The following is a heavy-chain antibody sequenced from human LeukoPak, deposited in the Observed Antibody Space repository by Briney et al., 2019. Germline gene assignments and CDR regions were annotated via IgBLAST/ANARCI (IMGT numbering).Heavy chain of an antibody. Sequence: SETLSLTCAVSGDSITSSNWWSWVRQPPGQGLEWIGEIWYSGSTNYNPSLRSRVAISVDKSKNQFSLKLSSVTAADTAMYYCAFYNRGWYFDYWGQGTLVTVSS. J-gene: IGHJ4*02. CDR1: GDSITSSNW. V-gene: IGHV4-4*02. D-gene: IGHD1-14*01. CDR3: AFYNRGWYFDY. CDR2: IWYSGST.